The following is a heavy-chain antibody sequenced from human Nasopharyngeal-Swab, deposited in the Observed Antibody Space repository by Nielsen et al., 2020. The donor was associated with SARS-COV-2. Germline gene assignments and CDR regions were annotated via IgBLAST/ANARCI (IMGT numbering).Heavy chain of an antibody. CDR1: GFTSSSYS. CDR2: ISSSSSTI. V-gene: IGHV3-48*02. Sequence: GGSLRLSCAPSGFTSSSYSMNWVRQAPGKGLEWVSYISSSSSTIYSADSVKGRFTISRDNAKNSLYLQMNSLSDEDTAVYYCARDERSYLDYWGQGTLVTVSS. CDR3: ARDERSYLDY. J-gene: IGHJ4*02.